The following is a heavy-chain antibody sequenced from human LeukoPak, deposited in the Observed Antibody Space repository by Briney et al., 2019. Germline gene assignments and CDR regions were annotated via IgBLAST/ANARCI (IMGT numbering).Heavy chain of an antibody. Sequence: SGTLSLTCAVSGGSISSSNWWSWVRQPPGKGLEWIGEIYHSGSTNYNPSLKSRVTISVDKSKNQFSLKLSSVTAADTAVYYCARAGIYSYGLFDYWGQGTLVTVSS. CDR2: IYHSGST. CDR1: GGSISSSNW. CDR3: ARAGIYSYGLFDY. D-gene: IGHD5-18*01. J-gene: IGHJ4*02. V-gene: IGHV4-4*02.